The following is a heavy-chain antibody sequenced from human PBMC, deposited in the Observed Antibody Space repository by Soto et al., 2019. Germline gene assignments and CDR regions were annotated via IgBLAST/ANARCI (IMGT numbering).Heavy chain of an antibody. D-gene: IGHD3-10*01. J-gene: IGHJ6*02. CDR3: ARDGPYYYYGSGSYSPYGMDV. V-gene: IGHV4-31*03. Sequence: KTSETLSLTCTVSGGSISSGGYYWSWIRQHPGKGLEWIGYIYYSGSTYYNPSLKSRVTISVDTSKNQFSLKLSSVTAADTAVYYCARDGPYYYYGSGSYSPYGMDVWGQGTTVTVSS. CDR2: IYYSGST. CDR1: GGSISSGGYY.